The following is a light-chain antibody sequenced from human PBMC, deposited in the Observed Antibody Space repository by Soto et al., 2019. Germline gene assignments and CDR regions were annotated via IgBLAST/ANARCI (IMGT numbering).Light chain of an antibody. J-gene: IGKJ3*01. CDR2: DAS. Sequence: DIQLTQSPSSLSASVGDRVTITCQASQDISNYLNWYQHKPGKAPKLLIYDASNLETGVPSRFSGSGSGTHFTFTINSLQTEDVATYYWQQYDVLPLSFGPGTKVDI. CDR3: QQYDVLPLS. V-gene: IGKV1-33*01. CDR1: QDISNY.